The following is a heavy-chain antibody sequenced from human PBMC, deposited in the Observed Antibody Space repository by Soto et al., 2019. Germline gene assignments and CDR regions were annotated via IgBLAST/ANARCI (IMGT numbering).Heavy chain of an antibody. CDR3: TRDRSLGSYSGRPYFDY. Sequence: GSLRLSCTASGFTFGDYAMSWFRQAPGKGLEWVGFIRSKAYGGTTEYAASVKGRFTISRDDSKSIAYLQMNSLKTEDTAVYYCTRDRSLGSYSGRPYFDYWGQGTLVTVSS. V-gene: IGHV3-49*03. CDR2: IRSKAYGGTT. CDR1: GFTFGDYA. D-gene: IGHD1-26*01. J-gene: IGHJ4*02.